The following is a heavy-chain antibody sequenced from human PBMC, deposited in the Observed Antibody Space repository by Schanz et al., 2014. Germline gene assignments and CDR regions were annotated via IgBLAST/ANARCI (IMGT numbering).Heavy chain of an antibody. CDR2: INSVGSNT. Sequence: VQLVESGGGVVQPGRSLRLSCAASGFSVGNKYMNWVRQAPGKGLEWVARINSVGSNTDYADSVTGRFTISRDNAKNTLYLQMNSLRAEDTAVYYCARKMKVGVYGGKGHDSLDIWGQGTMVTVSS. V-gene: IGHV3-74*02. D-gene: IGHD3-22*01. CDR3: ARKMKVGVYGGKGHDSLDI. CDR1: GFSVGNKY. J-gene: IGHJ3*02.